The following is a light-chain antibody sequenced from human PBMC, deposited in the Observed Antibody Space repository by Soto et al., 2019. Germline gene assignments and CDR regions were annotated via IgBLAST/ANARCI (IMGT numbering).Light chain of an antibody. CDR2: GAS. Sequence: EIVMTQSPDTLYVSPGEGATLSCRASQSVRTKLAWYQQKAGQAPRLLIYGASTRATGIPDRFSGSGSGTEFTLTISSLKSEDFAVYYCQQYNSWPTITFGQGTRLEIK. V-gene: IGKV3-15*01. J-gene: IGKJ5*01. CDR1: QSVRTK. CDR3: QQYNSWPTIT.